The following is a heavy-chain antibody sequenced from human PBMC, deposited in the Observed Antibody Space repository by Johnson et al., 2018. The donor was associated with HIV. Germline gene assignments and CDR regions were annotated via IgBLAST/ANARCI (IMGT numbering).Heavy chain of an antibody. D-gene: IGHD6-13*01. Sequence: VQLVESGGDLVKPGGSLRLSCAASGFTFNDAWMNWVRQVPGKGLEWVANITQDGSEKYYVDSVKGRFTISRDNAKNSLYLQMNSLRAEDTAVYYCASWGVGSSWNHDAFDIWGQGTMVTVSS. CDR3: ASWGVGSSWNHDAFDI. CDR2: ITQDGSEK. J-gene: IGHJ3*02. V-gene: IGHV3-7*01. CDR1: GFTFNDAW.